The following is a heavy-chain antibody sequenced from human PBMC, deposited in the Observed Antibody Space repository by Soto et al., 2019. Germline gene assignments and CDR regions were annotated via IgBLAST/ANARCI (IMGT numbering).Heavy chain of an antibody. CDR1: GFTFSTYG. V-gene: IGHV3-48*01. Sequence: GGSLRLSCAASGFTFSTYGLNWVRQAPGKGLEWLSFISSSTSSIYYADSVKGRFTISRDNAQSSLHLQMNSLRSEDTAVYYCARGLSSYGIWFDPWGQGTLVTVSS. CDR3: ARGLSSYGIWFDP. CDR2: ISSSTSSI. J-gene: IGHJ5*02. D-gene: IGHD5-18*01.